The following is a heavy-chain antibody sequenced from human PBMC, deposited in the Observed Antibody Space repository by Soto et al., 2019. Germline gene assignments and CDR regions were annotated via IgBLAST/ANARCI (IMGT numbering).Heavy chain of an antibody. V-gene: IGHV1-69*02. J-gene: IGHJ4*02. D-gene: IGHD2-15*01. CDR2: IIPILGIV. CDR3: ARGHGGKGDY. CDR1: GGTFSSYT. Sequence: QVQLVQSGAEVKKPGSSVKVSCKASGGTFSSYTINWVRQAPGQGLEWVGRIIPILGIVNYAQKFQGRVTISADKSTSTAYMELSSLRSEDTAVYYCARGHGGKGDYWGQGTLVSVSS.